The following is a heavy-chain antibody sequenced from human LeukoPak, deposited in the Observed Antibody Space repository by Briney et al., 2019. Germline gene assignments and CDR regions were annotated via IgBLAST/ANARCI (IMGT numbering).Heavy chain of an antibody. CDR3: ARQGLIGAFDI. V-gene: IGHV1-2*02. CDR1: GYTFSGYY. CDR2: SNPHSGGT. Sequence: ASVKVSCKTSGYTFSGYYTHWVRQAPGQGLEWMGWSNPHSGGTNYAQKFQGRVTMTRDTSISTAYMELSSLRSDDTAVYYCARQGLIGAFDIWGQGTMVTVSS. J-gene: IGHJ3*02. D-gene: IGHD2-8*01.